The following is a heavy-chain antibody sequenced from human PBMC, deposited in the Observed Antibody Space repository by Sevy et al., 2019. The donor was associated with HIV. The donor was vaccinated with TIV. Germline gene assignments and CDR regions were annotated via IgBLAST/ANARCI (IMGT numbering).Heavy chain of an antibody. CDR2: ISGSGGST. V-gene: IGHV3-23*01. CDR3: AKDARITMIVAVRFDY. CDR1: GFTFSSYA. D-gene: IGHD3-22*01. J-gene: IGHJ4*02. Sequence: GGSLRLSCAASGFTFSSYAMSWVRQAPGKGLEWVSAISGSGGSTYYADSVKGRFTISRDNSKNTLYLQMNSLRAEDTAVYYCAKDARITMIVAVRFDYWGQGTLVTVSS.